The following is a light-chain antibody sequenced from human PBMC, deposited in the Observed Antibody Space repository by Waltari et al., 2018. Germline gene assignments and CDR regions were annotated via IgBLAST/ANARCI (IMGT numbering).Light chain of an antibody. CDR2: DAS. CDR3: QKSNSAPFT. CDR1: KDIGNY. J-gene: IGKJ5*01. Sequence: IQMTQSPSSMSASFGDSITITCRASKDIGNYLAWYQQKPGKVPKVLIYDASTLESGVPSRFSGSGSGTDFTLTISSLQPEDFATYYCQKSNSAPFTFGQGTRLEIK. V-gene: IGKV1-27*01.